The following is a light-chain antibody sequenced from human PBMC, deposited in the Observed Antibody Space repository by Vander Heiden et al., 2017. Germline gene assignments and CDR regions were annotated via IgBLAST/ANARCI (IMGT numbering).Light chain of an antibody. Sequence: DIVMTQSPDSLAVSLGVRATINCKCSQSVLYSSKNKNYLAWYQQKPGQPPKLLIYWASTREAGVPDRFSGSGSGTDFTLTISSLQAEDVAVYYCQQYYSTPYTFGQGTKLEIK. CDR3: QQYYSTPYT. V-gene: IGKV4-1*01. CDR2: WAS. J-gene: IGKJ2*01. CDR1: QSVLYSSKNKNY.